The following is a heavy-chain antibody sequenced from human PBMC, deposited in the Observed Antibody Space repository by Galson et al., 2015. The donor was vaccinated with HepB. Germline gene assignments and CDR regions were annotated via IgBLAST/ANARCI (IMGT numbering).Heavy chain of an antibody. CDR2: LTGNGGTT. V-gene: IGHV3-64*01. CDR1: GFTFSNYA. D-gene: IGHD3-22*01. Sequence: SLRLSCAASGFTFSNYAMHWVRQAPGKGPEYVSALTGNGGTTPYANSVKGRFTISGDISRNTMYLQTDSLRPEDMAVYYCARERESSGYFGYFDLWGRGTPVIVSS. CDR3: ARERESSGYFGYFDL. J-gene: IGHJ2*01.